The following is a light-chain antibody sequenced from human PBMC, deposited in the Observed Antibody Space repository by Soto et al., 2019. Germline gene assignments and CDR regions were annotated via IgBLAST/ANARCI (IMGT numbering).Light chain of an antibody. CDR3: SSYTSSSTVV. J-gene: IGLJ2*01. V-gene: IGLV2-14*01. Sequence: QSALTQPASVSGSPGQSITISCTGTSSDVGGYKYVSWYQQHPGKAPKLMIYDVSNRPSGVSNRFSGSKSGNTASLTISGLRAEDEADYYCSSYTSSSTVVFGGGTQLTVL. CDR2: DVS. CDR1: SSDVGGYKY.